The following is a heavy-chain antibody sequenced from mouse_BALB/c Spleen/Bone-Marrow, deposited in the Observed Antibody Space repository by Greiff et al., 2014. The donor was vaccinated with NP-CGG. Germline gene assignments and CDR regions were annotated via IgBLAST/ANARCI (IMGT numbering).Heavy chain of an antibody. Sequence: VQLQQSGAELVKPGASVKLSCTASGFNINDSYMHWVKQKPEQGLEWIGCIDPANGNTKYDQKFQGKATITSDTSSNTAYLQLSSLTSEDTAVYYCAIYYYGSSGFAYWGQGTLVTVSA. V-gene: IGHV14-3*02. CDR3: AIYYYGSSGFAY. J-gene: IGHJ3*01. CDR1: GFNINDSY. CDR2: IDPANGNT. D-gene: IGHD1-1*01.